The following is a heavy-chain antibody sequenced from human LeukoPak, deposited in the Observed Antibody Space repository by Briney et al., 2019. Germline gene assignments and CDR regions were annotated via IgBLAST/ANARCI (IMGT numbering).Heavy chain of an antibody. CDR1: GYIFTSYG. Sequence: ASVKVSCKASGYIFTSYGISWMRQAPGQGLEWMGWISGYNGHTKYAQKVQARVTMTTDTSTSTAYMELRSLRSDDTAVYYCARSCYGSGSYCLFDYWGQGTLVTVSS. CDR3: ARSCYGSGSYCLFDY. D-gene: IGHD3-10*01. V-gene: IGHV1-18*01. J-gene: IGHJ4*02. CDR2: ISGYNGHT.